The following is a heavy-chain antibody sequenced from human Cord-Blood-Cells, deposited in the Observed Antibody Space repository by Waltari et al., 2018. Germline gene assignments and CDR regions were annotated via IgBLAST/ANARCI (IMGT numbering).Heavy chain of an antibody. CDR3: ARRGTYYYGSGSYYTAEYFQH. CDR2: IYYSGST. D-gene: IGHD3-10*01. CDR1: GGSISSSSYY. Sequence: QLQLQESGPGLVKPSETLSLTCTVSGGSISSSSYYWGWLRQPPGKGLEWIGSIYYSGSTYYNPSLKSRVTISVDTSKNQFSLKLSSVTAADTAVYYCARRGTYYYGSGSYYTAEYFQHWGQGTLVTVSS. V-gene: IGHV4-39*07. J-gene: IGHJ1*01.